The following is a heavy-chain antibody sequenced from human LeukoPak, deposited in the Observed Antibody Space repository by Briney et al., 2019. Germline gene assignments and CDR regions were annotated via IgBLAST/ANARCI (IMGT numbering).Heavy chain of an antibody. J-gene: IGHJ4*02. Sequence: PGGPLRLSCAASGFTFSSYAMSWVRQAPGKGLEWVSATSDNGNSVYYADSVKGRFTISRDNSKNTLYLQMNSLRAEDTAVYYCAKGKGWNYEAIAGGDYWGQGTLVTVSS. CDR1: GFTFSSYA. D-gene: IGHD1-7*01. V-gene: IGHV3-23*01. CDR2: TSDNGNSV. CDR3: AKGKGWNYEAIAGGDY.